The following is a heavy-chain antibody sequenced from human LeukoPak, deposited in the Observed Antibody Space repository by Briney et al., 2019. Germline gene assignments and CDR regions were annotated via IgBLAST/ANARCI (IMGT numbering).Heavy chain of an antibody. J-gene: IGHJ4*02. D-gene: IGHD1-26*01. CDR3: ASGSYTWFDY. CDR1: GGSISNFY. V-gene: IGHV4-4*07. Sequence: SGTLSLTCTVSGGSISNFYWSWIRQPAGKGLEWIWRINSSGSTNYNPSLKSRVTMSVDTSKNQFSLKLSSVTAADTAVYSCASGSYTWFDYWGQGTLVTVSS. CDR2: INSSGST.